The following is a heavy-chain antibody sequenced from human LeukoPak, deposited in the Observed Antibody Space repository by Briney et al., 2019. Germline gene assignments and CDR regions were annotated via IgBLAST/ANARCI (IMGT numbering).Heavy chain of an antibody. CDR3: TFYYGGPDY. V-gene: IGHV3-73*01. CDR2: IRSKTNSYAT. Sequence: GGFLRLSCAASGFTFSDSAIHWVRQASGKGLEWVGRIRSKTNSYATAYAASVKGRFTISRDDSKNTAYLQMDSLKTEDTAVYYCTFYYGGPDYWGQGTLVTVSS. J-gene: IGHJ4*02. D-gene: IGHD4-23*01. CDR1: GFTFSDSA.